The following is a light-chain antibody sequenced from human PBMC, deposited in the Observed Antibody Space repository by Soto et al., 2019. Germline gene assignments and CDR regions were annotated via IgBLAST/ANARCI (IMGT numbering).Light chain of an antibody. V-gene: IGLV2-14*01. CDR1: SSDVGGHNS. CDR3: SSFTSSVTYV. Sequence: LTQPVCGCGTPGQSITISCTGTSSDVGGHNSVSWYRQDPGKAPKLMIYDVSNRPSGVSDRFSGSKSGNTASLTISGLQIEDEADYYCSSFTSSVTYVFGTGTKVTVL. CDR2: DVS. J-gene: IGLJ1*01.